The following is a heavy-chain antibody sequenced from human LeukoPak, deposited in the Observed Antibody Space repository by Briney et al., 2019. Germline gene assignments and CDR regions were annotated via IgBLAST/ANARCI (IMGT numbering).Heavy chain of an antibody. J-gene: IGHJ4*02. CDR3: ARGQPGVAAAGNLDY. CDR1: GFTFSSYT. V-gene: IGHV3-30-3*01. CDR2: ISYDGSNK. Sequence: GGSLRLSCAASGFTFSSYTMHWVRQAPGKGLEWVAFISYDGSNKYYADSVKGRFTISRDTSKNTLFLQMNSLRAEDTAVYYCARGQPGVAAAGNLDYWGQGTLVTVSS. D-gene: IGHD6-13*01.